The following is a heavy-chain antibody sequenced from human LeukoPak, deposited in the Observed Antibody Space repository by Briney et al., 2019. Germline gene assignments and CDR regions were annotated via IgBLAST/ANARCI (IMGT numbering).Heavy chain of an antibody. CDR2: INTNTGNP. J-gene: IGHJ4*02. CDR1: GYTFTSYA. Sequence: ASVKVSCKASGYTFTSYAMNWVRQAPGQGLEWMGWINTNTGNPTYAQGFTGRFVFSLDTSVSTAYLQISSLKAEDTAVYYCARGDHYHDSSGYSTPDYWGQGTLVTVSS. V-gene: IGHV7-4-1*02. D-gene: IGHD3-22*01. CDR3: ARGDHYHDSSGYSTPDY.